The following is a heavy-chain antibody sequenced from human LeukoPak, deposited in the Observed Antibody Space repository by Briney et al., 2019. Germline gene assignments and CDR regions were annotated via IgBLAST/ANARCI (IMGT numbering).Heavy chain of an antibody. Sequence: GGSLRLSCAASGFTFSSYAMSWVRQAPGKGLEWVSAISGSGDTTYYADSVKGRFTISRDSSKNTLHLQMNSLRADDTAVYYCAKGFNWNYPHYFDYWGQGTLVTVSS. V-gene: IGHV3-23*01. CDR3: AKGFNWNYPHYFDY. J-gene: IGHJ4*02. CDR1: GFTFSSYA. CDR2: ISGSGDTT. D-gene: IGHD1-7*01.